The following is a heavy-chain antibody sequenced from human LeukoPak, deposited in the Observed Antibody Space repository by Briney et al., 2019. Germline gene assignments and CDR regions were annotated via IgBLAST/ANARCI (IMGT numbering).Heavy chain of an antibody. CDR1: GFTFSSSL. V-gene: IGHV3-7*01. Sequence: PGGPLRLSCEAAGFTFSSSLMSWLRQTTGKGREWVANIYQGGSERYYLASVKGRFTISRVNAENSLYLQMKNLRAEDTAVYYCARELVVGPAEYFQHWGQGTLVTVSS. J-gene: IGHJ1*01. CDR3: ARELVVGPAEYFQH. D-gene: IGHD2-8*02. CDR2: IYQGGSER.